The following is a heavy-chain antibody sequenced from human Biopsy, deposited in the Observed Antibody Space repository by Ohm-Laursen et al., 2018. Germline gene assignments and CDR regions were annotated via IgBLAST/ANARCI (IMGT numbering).Heavy chain of an antibody. V-gene: IGHV2-5*02. CDR2: IYWDDDK. CDR1: GFSLTSRGEG. Sequence: TQTLTLTCAFSGFSLTSRGEGVGWLRQPPGKAPEWLALIYWDDDKRYSPSLKSRLTITKDTSKNQVVLTMTNMDPVDTATYYCAHSGNSGYYFRNWFDPWGQGTLVTVSS. D-gene: IGHD3-22*01. CDR3: AHSGNSGYYFRNWFDP. J-gene: IGHJ5*02.